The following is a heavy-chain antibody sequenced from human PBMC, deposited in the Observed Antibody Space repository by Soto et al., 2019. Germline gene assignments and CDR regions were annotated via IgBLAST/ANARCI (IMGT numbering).Heavy chain of an antibody. V-gene: IGHV3-30*03. D-gene: IGHD2-15*01. CDR1: GFSFSYYA. J-gene: IGHJ1*01. CDR3: ASPYCSGGSCYLTEYFQY. CDR2: IAYDSSKK. Sequence: QVQLVEAGGGVVQPGRSVRLSCAASGFSFSYYAMHWVRQAPGKGLEWVAVIAYDSSKKYYADSVKGRFTISRDNSTNTLYLQMNSLRDDDTAVYYCASPYCSGGSCYLTEYFQYWGQGTLVTVSS.